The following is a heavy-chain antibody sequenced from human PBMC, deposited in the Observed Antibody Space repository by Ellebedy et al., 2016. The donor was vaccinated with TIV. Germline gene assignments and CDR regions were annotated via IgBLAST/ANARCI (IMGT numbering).Heavy chain of an antibody. CDR1: GGSISSSSYY. Sequence: SETLSLTXTVSGGSISSSSYYWSWIRQPAGKGLEWIGRIYTSGSTNYNPSLKSRVTMSVDTSKNQFSLKLSSVTAADTAVYYCAREYSSSGYDYWGQGTLVTVSS. V-gene: IGHV4-61*02. CDR2: IYTSGST. J-gene: IGHJ4*02. D-gene: IGHD6-6*01. CDR3: AREYSSSGYDY.